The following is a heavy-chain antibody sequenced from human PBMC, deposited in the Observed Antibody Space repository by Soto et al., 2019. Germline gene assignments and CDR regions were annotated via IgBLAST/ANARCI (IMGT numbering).Heavy chain of an antibody. CDR3: AIGANAYSYAGLGF. V-gene: IGHV4-59*08. Sequence: QVQLQESGPGLVKPSETLSLTCTVSGASISSYYWSWIRQPPGKGLEWIGYISYSGNTKDNPSLKGRFTISEDTSKNQFSLKLSSVTAADTAVYYCAIGANAYSYAGLGFWGQGILVTVSS. CDR2: ISYSGNT. D-gene: IGHD4-4*01. CDR1: GASISSYY. J-gene: IGHJ4*02.